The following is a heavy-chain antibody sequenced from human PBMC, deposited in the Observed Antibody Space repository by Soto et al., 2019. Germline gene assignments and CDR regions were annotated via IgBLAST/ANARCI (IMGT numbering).Heavy chain of an antibody. CDR1: GYTFTSYG. J-gene: IGHJ6*03. Sequence: GASVKVSCKASGYTFTSYGISWVRQAPGQGLEWMGWISAYNGNTNYAQKLQGRVTMTIDTSTSTAYMELRRLISDDTAVYYCARLYCSGCSCCSGGYYYYYYMDVWGKGTTVTVSS. D-gene: IGHD2-15*01. CDR3: ARLYCSGCSCCSGGYYYYYYMDV. V-gene: IGHV1-18*01. CDR2: ISAYNGNT.